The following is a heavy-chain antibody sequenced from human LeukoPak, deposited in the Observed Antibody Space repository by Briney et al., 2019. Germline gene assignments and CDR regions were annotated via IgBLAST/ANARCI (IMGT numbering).Heavy chain of an antibody. CDR3: ARVPSLEWLFAYFDY. CDR2: IYYSGST. CDR1: GGSISSYY. J-gene: IGHJ4*02. Sequence: PSETLSLTCTVSGGSISSYYWSWIRQPPGKGLEWLGYIYYSGSTNYNPSLKSRVTISVDTSKNQFFLQLSSVTAADTAVYYCARVPSLEWLFAYFDYWGQGTLVTVSS. D-gene: IGHD3-3*01. V-gene: IGHV4-59*01.